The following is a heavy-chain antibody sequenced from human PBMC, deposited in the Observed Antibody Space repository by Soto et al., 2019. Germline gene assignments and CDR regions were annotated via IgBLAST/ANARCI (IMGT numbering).Heavy chain of an antibody. CDR1: GFTLSSHS. D-gene: IGHD6-19*01. CDR2: ITSSSSYI. Sequence: GGSLRLSCAASGFTLSSHSMNWVRQAPGKGLEWVSSITSSSSYINYADSVKGRFTISRDNAKTSLYLQMNSLRAEDTAVYYCAREPGVSSGWYVDYWGQGTLVTVSS. V-gene: IGHV3-21*01. J-gene: IGHJ4*02. CDR3: AREPGVSSGWYVDY.